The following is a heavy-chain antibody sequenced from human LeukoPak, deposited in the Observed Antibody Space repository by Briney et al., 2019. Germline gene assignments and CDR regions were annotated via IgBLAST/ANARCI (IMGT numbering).Heavy chain of an antibody. V-gene: IGHV4-59*01. J-gene: IGHJ4*02. CDR2: IYYTGNT. D-gene: IGHD3-22*01. CDR1: DGSISSYY. Sequence: RSSETLSLTCTVSDGSISSYYWSWIRQPPGKRLEWIGYIYYTGNTNYNPSLKSRVTISVGTSKTQFSLNITSVTAADTAMYYCARGYYDSIDYWGQGTLVTVSS. CDR3: ARGYYDSIDY.